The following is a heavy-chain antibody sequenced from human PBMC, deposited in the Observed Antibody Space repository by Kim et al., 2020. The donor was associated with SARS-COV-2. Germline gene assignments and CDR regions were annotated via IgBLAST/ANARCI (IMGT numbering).Heavy chain of an antibody. J-gene: IGHJ5*02. V-gene: IGHV1-2*02. CDR3: ARDRFGYSSGWGDS. D-gene: IGHD6-19*01. Sequence: AQKFQGRVTMTRDTSISTAYMELSRLRSDDTAVYYCARDRFGYSSGWGDSWGQGTLVTVSS.